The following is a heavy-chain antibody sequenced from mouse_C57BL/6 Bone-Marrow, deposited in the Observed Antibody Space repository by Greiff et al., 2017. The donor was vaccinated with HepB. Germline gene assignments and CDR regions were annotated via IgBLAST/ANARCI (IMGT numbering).Heavy chain of an antibody. J-gene: IGHJ3*01. D-gene: IGHD2-4*01. CDR2: INPSSGYT. CDR3: ARWPTPDDYDEAY. Sequence: VMLVESGAELARPGASVKLSCKASGYTFTSYTMHWVKQRPGQGLEWIGDINPSSGYTKYNQKFKDKATLTVDKSSSTAYMPLSSLTSEDSAVYYCARWPTPDDYDEAYWGQGTLVTVSA. CDR1: GYTFTSYT. V-gene: IGHV1-4*01.